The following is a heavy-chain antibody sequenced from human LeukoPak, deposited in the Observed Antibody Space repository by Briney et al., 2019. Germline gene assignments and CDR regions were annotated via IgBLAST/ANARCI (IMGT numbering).Heavy chain of an antibody. J-gene: IGHJ4*02. V-gene: IGHV1-69*05. Sequence: ASVKVSCKASGGTFSSYAISWVRQAPGQGLEWMGGIIPIFGTANYAQKFQGRVTITTDESTSTAYMELSSLRSEDTAVYYCASFKGSGWYRGFDYWGQGTLVTVSS. CDR3: ASFKGSGWYRGFDY. CDR2: IIPIFGTA. D-gene: IGHD6-13*01. CDR1: GGTFSSYA.